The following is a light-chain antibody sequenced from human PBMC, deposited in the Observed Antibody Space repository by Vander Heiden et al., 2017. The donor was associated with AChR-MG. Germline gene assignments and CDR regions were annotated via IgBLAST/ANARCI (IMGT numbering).Light chain of an antibody. CDR3: QAGDAGIAPYV. CDR2: QDN. Sequence: SYELTQPPAVSVSPGQTATITCSGERLGTKYVSWYQHKPGQSPVLVIFQDNKRPSEIPERFSGFNSGDTATLTISDTQPVDEAAYYCQAGDAGIAPYVFGSGTEVTVL. CDR1: RLGTKY. J-gene: IGLJ1*01. V-gene: IGLV3-1*01.